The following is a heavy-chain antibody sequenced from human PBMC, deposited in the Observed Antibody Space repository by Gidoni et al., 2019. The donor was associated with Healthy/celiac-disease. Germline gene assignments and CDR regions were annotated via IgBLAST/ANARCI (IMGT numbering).Heavy chain of an antibody. CDR1: VSTLTELS. V-gene: IGHV1-24*01. CDR2: FDPEDGET. CDR3: ATWTQCYYYYMDV. D-gene: IGHD3-3*01. J-gene: IGHJ6*03. Sequence: QVQLVQSGAAVKKPGASVKVSCKVSVSTLTELSMHWVRQARGKGLEWMGGFDPEDGETIYAQKFQGRVTMTEDTSTDTAYMEMSSLRSEDTAVYDCATWTQCYYYYMDVWGKGTTVTVSS.